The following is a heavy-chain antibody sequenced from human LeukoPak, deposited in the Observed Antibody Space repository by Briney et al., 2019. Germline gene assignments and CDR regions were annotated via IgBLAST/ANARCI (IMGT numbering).Heavy chain of an antibody. CDR2: IYYNGNT. CDR1: GDSISSSSYY. V-gene: IGHV4-39*07. J-gene: IGHJ4*02. CDR3: ARSQVTTVVTPYFDY. Sequence: SETLSLTCNVSGDSISSSSYYWGWIRQPPGKGLEWIGSIYYNGNTYCNPSLESRVTISVDRSKNQLSLKLSSVTAADTAVYYCARSQVTTVVTPYFDYWGQGTLATVSS. D-gene: IGHD4-23*01.